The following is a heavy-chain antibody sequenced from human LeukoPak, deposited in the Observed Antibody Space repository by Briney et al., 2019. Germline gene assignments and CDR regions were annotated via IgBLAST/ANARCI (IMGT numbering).Heavy chain of an antibody. J-gene: IGHJ4*02. CDR2: IYSGGST. Sequence: PGGSLRLSCAASGFTVSSNYMSWVRQAPGKGLEWFSVIYSGGSTYYADSVKGRFTISRDNSKNTLYLQMNSLRAEDTAVYYCASLYSSSSNYFDYWGQGTLVTVSS. D-gene: IGHD6-6*01. V-gene: IGHV3-53*01. CDR3: ASLYSSSSNYFDY. CDR1: GFTVSSNY.